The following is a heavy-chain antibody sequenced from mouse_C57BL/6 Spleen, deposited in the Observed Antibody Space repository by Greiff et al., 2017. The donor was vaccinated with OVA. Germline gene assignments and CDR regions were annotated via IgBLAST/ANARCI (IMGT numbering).Heavy chain of an antibody. CDR2: IYPGSGNT. Sequence: QVQLQQSGAELVRPGASVKLSCKASGDTFTDYYINWVKQRPGQGLEWIARIYPGSGNTYYNEKFKGKATLTAEKSSSTAYMQLSSLTSEDSAVYFCARRAEVATRYFDVWGTGTTVTVSS. CDR1: GDTFTDYY. D-gene: IGHD1-1*01. CDR3: ARRAEVATRYFDV. V-gene: IGHV1-76*01. J-gene: IGHJ1*03.